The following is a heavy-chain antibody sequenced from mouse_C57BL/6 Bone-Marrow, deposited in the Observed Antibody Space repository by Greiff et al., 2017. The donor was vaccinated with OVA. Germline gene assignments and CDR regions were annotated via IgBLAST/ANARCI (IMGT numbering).Heavy chain of an antibody. J-gene: IGHJ2*01. CDR2: ISDGGSYT. Sequence: EVKVEESGGGLVKPGGSLKLSCAASGFTFSSYAMSWVRQTPEKRLEWVATISDGGSYTYYPDNVKGRFTISRDNAKNNLYLQMSHLKSEDTAMYYCARDVGFDYWGQGTTLTVSS. CDR3: ARDVGFDY. D-gene: IGHD3-3*01. V-gene: IGHV5-4*01. CDR1: GFTFSSYA.